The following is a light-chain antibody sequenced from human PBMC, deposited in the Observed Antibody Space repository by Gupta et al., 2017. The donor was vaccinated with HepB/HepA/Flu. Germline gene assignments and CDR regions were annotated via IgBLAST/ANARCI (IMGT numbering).Light chain of an antibody. Sequence: SYELTQPPSVSVSPAQTASITCSGDKLGDKYACWYQQKPGQAPVLVIYQDSKRPSGIPERFSGSNSGNTATLTISGTQAMDEADYYCQAWDSSTASYVFGTGIKVTVL. V-gene: IGLV3-1*01. J-gene: IGLJ1*01. CDR1: KLGDKY. CDR3: QAWDSSTASYV. CDR2: QDS.